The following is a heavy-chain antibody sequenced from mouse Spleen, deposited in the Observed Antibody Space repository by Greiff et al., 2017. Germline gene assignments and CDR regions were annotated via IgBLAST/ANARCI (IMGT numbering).Heavy chain of an antibody. CDR1: GYTFTGYW. CDR2: IYPGSGST. J-gene: IGHJ2*01. V-gene: IGHV1-9*01. Sequence: QVQLQQSGAELMKPGASVKLSCKATGYTFTGYWIEWVKQRPGHGLEWIGDIYPGSGSTNYNEKFKSKATLTVDTSSSTAYMQLSSLTSEDSAVYYCARRDLYWGQGTTLTVSS. CDR3: ARRDLY.